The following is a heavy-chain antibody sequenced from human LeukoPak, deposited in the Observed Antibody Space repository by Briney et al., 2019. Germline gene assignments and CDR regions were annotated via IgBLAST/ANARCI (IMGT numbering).Heavy chain of an antibody. CDR2: ISSSGSTI. D-gene: IGHD1-26*01. V-gene: IGHV3-11*04. J-gene: IGHJ6*03. Sequence: PGGSLRLSCAASGFTVSSNYMSWVRQAPGKGLEWVSYISSSGSTIYYADSVKGRFTISRDNAKNSLFLQMNSLRAEDSAVYYCARGSTGSPFFSYYYYMDVWGKGTTVTISS. CDR1: GFTVSSNY. CDR3: ARGSTGSPFFSYYYYMDV.